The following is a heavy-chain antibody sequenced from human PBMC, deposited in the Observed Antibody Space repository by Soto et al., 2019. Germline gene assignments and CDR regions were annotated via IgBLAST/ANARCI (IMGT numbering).Heavy chain of an antibody. V-gene: IGHV3-9*01. CDR2: ISWNSGSI. Sequence: EVQLVESGGGLVQPGRSLRLSCAASGFTFDDYAMHWVRQAPGKGLEWVSGISWNSGSIGYADSVKGRFTISRDNAKNSQYLQMNSLRAEDTALYYCAKVLAIAVPGGFDPWGQVTLVTVSS. CDR1: GFTFDDYA. CDR3: AKVLAIAVPGGFDP. J-gene: IGHJ5*02. D-gene: IGHD6-19*01.